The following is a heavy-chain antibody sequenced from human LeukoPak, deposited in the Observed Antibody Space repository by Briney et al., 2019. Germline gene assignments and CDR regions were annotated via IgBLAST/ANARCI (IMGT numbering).Heavy chain of an antibody. CDR1: GGTFSSYA. CDR3: ARDRLYDRVGYDY. Sequence: SVKVSCKASGGTFSSYAISWVRQAPGQGLEWMGRIIPILGIANYAQKFQGRVTITADKSTSTAYMELSSLRSEDTAVYYCARDRLYDRVGYDYWGQGTLVTVSS. CDR2: IIPILGIA. V-gene: IGHV1-69*04. J-gene: IGHJ4*02. D-gene: IGHD3-22*01.